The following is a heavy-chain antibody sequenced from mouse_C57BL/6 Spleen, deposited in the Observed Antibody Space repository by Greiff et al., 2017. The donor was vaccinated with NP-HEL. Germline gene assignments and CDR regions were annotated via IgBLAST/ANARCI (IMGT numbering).Heavy chain of an antibody. CDR1: GFTFSDYY. J-gene: IGHJ2*01. V-gene: IGHV5-16*01. Sequence: EVMLVESEGGLVQPGSSMKLSCTASGFTFSDYYMAWVRQVPEKGLEWVANINYDGSSTYYLDSLKSRFIISRDNAKNILYLQLSSLKSEDTATYYCARESSYYYGSSSTSYYFDYWGHGTTLTVSS. CDR3: ARESSYYYGSSSTSYYFDY. CDR2: INYDGSST. D-gene: IGHD1-1*01.